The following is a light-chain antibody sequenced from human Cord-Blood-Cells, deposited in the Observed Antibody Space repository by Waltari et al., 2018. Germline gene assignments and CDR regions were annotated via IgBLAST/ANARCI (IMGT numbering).Light chain of an antibody. CDR3: QQSYSTPPT. Sequence: DIQMTQPPSSLSAYVGDRLTITCRASQSISSYLNWYQQKPGEAPKLLISPSSSFQSGGPLKFSGSGSWTDFTLTISRLQPEDFATYYRQQSYSTPPTFGGGTKVEIK. CDR1: QSISSY. CDR2: PSS. J-gene: IGKJ4*01. V-gene: IGKV1-39*01.